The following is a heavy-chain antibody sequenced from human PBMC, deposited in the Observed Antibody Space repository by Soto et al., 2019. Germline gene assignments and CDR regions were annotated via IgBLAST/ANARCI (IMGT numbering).Heavy chain of an antibody. CDR2: IRSNIYDGTT. V-gene: IGHV3-49*04. CDR1: GVTSRDHG. CDR3: TRVSPDCSDGSCYPLN. J-gene: IGHJ4*02. D-gene: IGHD2-15*01. Sequence: WRVNRHSCMAAGVTSRDHGIGWVSQAQGEVRQWVSFIRSNIYDGTTEYAASVEGRFTISRDDSNTIAYLQMNSLKIEDTGVYYCTRVSPDCSDGSCYPLNWGQGTLVTVSS.